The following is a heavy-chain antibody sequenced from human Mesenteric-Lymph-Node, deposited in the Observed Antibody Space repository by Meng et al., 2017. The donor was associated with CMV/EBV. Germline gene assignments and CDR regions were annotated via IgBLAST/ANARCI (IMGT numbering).Heavy chain of an antibody. J-gene: IGHJ6*02. Sequence: ASVKVSCKASGGTFSSYAISWVRQAPGQGLEWMGWINLNSGGPYHAQKFQGRVTMTRDTSISTAYMELSSLKSDDTAVYYCARGDGNNFYYYGMDIWGQGTTVTVSS. CDR3: ARGDGNNFYYYGMDI. V-gene: IGHV1-2*02. CDR2: INLNSGGP. D-gene: IGHD1/OR15-1a*01. CDR1: GGTFSSYA.